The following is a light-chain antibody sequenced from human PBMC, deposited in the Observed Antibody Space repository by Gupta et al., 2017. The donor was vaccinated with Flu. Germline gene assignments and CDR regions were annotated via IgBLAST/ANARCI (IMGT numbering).Light chain of an antibody. CDR1: QSVSSTY. J-gene: IGKJ2*03. CDR2: GAS. Sequence: EIVLTQSPGTLPLSPGERATLSCRSSQSVSSTYLAWYQQKPGQAPRLLIYGASSRATGIPDRFSGSGSETDFTLTINRLEPEDFAVYYCQQYGSSPYSFGQGTKLAI. V-gene: IGKV3-20*01. CDR3: QQYGSSPYS.